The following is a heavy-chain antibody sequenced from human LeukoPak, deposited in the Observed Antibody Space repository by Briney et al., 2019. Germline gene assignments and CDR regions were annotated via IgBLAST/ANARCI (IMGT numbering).Heavy chain of an antibody. CDR2: INPNSGGT. V-gene: IGHV1-2*02. CDR3: ATSRYGSGSYYPFDY. J-gene: IGHJ4*02. CDR1: GYVFTGYY. D-gene: IGHD3-10*01. Sequence: GASLKVSCKASGYVFTGYYIHWVRQAPGQGLEWMGWINPNSGGTNYAQKFQGRVTMTRDTSISTAYMELSRLRSDDTAVYYCATSRYGSGSYYPFDYWGQGTLVTVSS.